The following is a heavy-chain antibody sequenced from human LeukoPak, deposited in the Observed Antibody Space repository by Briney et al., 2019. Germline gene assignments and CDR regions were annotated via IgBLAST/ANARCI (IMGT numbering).Heavy chain of an antibody. Sequence: KPSETLPLTCTVSGGSISSYYWSWIRQPPGKGLEWIGYIYYSGSTNYNPSLKSRVTISVDTSKNQFSLKLSSVTAADTAVYYCARDSKGLFDYWGQGTLVTVSS. J-gene: IGHJ4*02. CDR2: IYYSGST. D-gene: IGHD3/OR15-3a*01. CDR3: ARDSKGLFDY. V-gene: IGHV4-59*01. CDR1: GGSISSYY.